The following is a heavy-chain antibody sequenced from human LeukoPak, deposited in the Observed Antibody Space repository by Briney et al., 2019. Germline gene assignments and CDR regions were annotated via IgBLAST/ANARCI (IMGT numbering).Heavy chain of an antibody. V-gene: IGHV3-74*01. CDR2: INPDGSTK. Sequence: PGGSLRLSCAASGFTFSGHWMHWVRQLPGKGLMGVPRINPDGSTKTYSDSVKGRFTISRDNAKNTLYLQMNSLSADDTAVYYCARSGYNNGYDYWGQGTLVTVSS. D-gene: IGHD6-19*01. CDR3: ARSGYNNGYDY. CDR1: GFTFSGHW. J-gene: IGHJ4*02.